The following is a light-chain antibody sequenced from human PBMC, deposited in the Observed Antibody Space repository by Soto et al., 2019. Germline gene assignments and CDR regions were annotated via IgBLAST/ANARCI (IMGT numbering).Light chain of an antibody. CDR3: HQYYTWPRT. Sequence: EIVFTQSPGTLSFSPVQRATLSCRASQSLSSSFLAWYQQKPGQAPRLLIYGASSRAAGVPARFSGSGSGTEFTLTISSLQSQDIAVYYCHQYYTWPRTFGQGTKVDI. V-gene: IGKV3-20*01. J-gene: IGKJ1*01. CDR1: QSLSSSF. CDR2: GAS.